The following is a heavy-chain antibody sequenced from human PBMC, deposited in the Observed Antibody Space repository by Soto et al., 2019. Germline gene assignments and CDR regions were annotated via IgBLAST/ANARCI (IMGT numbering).Heavy chain of an antibody. CDR3: ATLSITMIVVKEISFDP. Sequence: QVQLVQSGAEVKKPGSSVKVSCKASGGTFSSYAISWVRQAPGQGLEWMGGIIPIFGTANYAQKFQGRVTISADESTSTAYMELSSLRSEDTAVYYCATLSITMIVVKEISFDPWGQGTLVTVSS. D-gene: IGHD3-22*01. CDR2: IIPIFGTA. J-gene: IGHJ5*02. CDR1: GGTFSSYA. V-gene: IGHV1-69*01.